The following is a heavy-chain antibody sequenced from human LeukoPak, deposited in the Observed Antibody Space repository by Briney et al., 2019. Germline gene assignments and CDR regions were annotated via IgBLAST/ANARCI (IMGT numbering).Heavy chain of an antibody. CDR3: ARDSSKWYYDY. V-gene: IGHV3-48*04. CDR1: GFTFSSYS. D-gene: IGHD2-2*01. CDR2: ISSSSSTI. Sequence: GGSLRLSCAASGFTFSSYSMNWVRQAPGKGLEWVSYISSSSSTIYYADSVKGRFTISRDNAKNSLYLQMNSLRAEDTAVYYCARDSSKWYYDYWGQGTLVTVSS. J-gene: IGHJ4*02.